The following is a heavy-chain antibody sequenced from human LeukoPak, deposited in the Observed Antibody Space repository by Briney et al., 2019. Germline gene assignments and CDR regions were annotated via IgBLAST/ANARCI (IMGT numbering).Heavy chain of an antibody. CDR2: ISSSSSYI. D-gene: IGHD3-22*01. Sequence: GGSLRLSCAASGFTFSSYSMSWVRQAPGKGLEWVSSISSSSSYIYYADSVEGRFTISRDNSKNTLYLQMNSLRAEDTAVYYCARPNHYYDSSGYYFFDYWGQGTLVTVSS. V-gene: IGHV3-21*01. CDR1: GFTFSSYS. J-gene: IGHJ4*02. CDR3: ARPNHYYDSSGYYFFDY.